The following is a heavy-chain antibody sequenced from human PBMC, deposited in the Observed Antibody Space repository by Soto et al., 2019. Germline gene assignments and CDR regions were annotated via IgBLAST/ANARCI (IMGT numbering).Heavy chain of an antibody. Sequence: ASETLSLTCTVSGGSISSGDYYWSWIRQPPGKGLEWIGYIYYSGSTYYNPSLKSRVTISVDTSKNQFSLKLSSVTAADTAVYYCAAYQGDYGGNPDAFDIWGQGTMVTVSS. CDR2: IYYSGST. J-gene: IGHJ3*02. D-gene: IGHD4-17*01. V-gene: IGHV4-30-4*01. CDR1: GGSISSGDYY. CDR3: AAYQGDYGGNPDAFDI.